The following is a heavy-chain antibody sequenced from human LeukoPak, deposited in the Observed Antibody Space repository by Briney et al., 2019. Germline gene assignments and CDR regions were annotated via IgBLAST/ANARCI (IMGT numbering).Heavy chain of an antibody. V-gene: IGHV4-39*03. CDR3: GRIWRRVSEYLDC. Sequence: SETLSLTCTVSSGTINGSAYYWDWIRQPPGRRLECIRSIYYTGSTYYNPSLKTRVTISATTSNYQYPLNLTSVTAADTAVSFFGRIWRRVSEYLDCWGQGTLVTVSS. J-gene: IGHJ4*02. D-gene: IGHD2/OR15-2a*01. CDR2: IYYTGST. CDR1: SGTINGSAYY.